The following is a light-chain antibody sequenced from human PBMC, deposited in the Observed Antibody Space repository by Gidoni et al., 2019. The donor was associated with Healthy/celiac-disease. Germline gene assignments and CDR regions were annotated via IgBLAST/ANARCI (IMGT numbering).Light chain of an antibody. J-gene: IGKJ1*01. V-gene: IGKV1-39*01. CDR1: QSISSY. CDR2: AAS. Sequence: SQSISSYLNWYQQKPGKAPKLLIYAASSLQSGVPSRFSGSGSGTDFTLTISSLQPEDFATYYCQKSYSTPRTFGQGTKVEIK. CDR3: QKSYSTPRT.